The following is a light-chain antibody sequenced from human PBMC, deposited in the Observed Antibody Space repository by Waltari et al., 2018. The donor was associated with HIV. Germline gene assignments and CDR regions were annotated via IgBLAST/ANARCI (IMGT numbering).Light chain of an antibody. J-gene: IGKJ1*01. Sequence: DIQLTQSPPHASASVGARAPIPFRACQGLSTWLAWYQQKPGKPPKSLIYGASNLQSGVPSRFSGTGSGTDFTLTITSLQSEDFATYYCQQGDSLPWTFGQGTKVEMK. V-gene: IGKV1-12*01. CDR2: GAS. CDR3: QQGDSLPWT. CDR1: QGLSTW.